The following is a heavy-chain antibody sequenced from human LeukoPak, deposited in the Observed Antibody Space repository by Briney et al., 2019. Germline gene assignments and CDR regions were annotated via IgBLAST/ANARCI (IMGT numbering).Heavy chain of an antibody. J-gene: IGHJ4*02. CDR1: GFTVSSNY. CDR2: IYSGGST. Sequence: GSLXLSCAASGFTVSSNYMSWVRQAPGKGLEWVSVIYSGGSTYYADSVKGRFTISRDNSKNTLYLQMNSLRAEDTAIYYCAKDRGDIVVVPDTMSVYWGQGTLVTVSS. D-gene: IGHD2-2*01. V-gene: IGHV3-66*01. CDR3: AKDRGDIVVVPDTMSVY.